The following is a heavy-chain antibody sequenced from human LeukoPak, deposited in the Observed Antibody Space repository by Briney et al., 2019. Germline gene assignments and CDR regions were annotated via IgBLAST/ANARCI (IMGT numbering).Heavy chain of an antibody. Sequence: GGSLRLSCAASGFTFSGSWMSWVRQAPGKGLEWVATIKGDGSGKFYVDSVKGRFAISRDDAKSSPFLQMDSLRSEDTAVYYCTKNTHDYWGQGTLVTVSS. CDR2: IKGDGSGK. CDR3: TKNTHDY. D-gene: IGHD1/OR15-1a*01. CDR1: GFTFSGSW. J-gene: IGHJ4*02. V-gene: IGHV3-7*01.